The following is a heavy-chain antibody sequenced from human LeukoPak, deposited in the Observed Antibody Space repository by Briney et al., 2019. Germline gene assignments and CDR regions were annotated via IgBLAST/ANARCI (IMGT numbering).Heavy chain of an antibody. Sequence: GGSLRLSCAASGFTFRSYAMRWEGQGQGKGVEGGSAISGSGGNKYYADYGKGGFTISRHNSKNTLYLQMNSLRAEDTAVYYCAKVSRVYSSSWYGMDVWGQGTTVTVSS. D-gene: IGHD6-13*01. J-gene: IGHJ6*02. V-gene: IGHV3-23*01. CDR1: GFTFRSYA. CDR3: AKVSRVYSSSWYGMDV. CDR2: ISGSGGNK.